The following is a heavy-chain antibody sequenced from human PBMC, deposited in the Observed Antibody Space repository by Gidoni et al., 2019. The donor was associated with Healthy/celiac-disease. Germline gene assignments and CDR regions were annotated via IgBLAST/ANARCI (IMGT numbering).Heavy chain of an antibody. Sequence: QVQLVQSGAEVKKPGSSVKVSCKASGGTFSSYAISWVRQAPGQGLEWMGGIIPICGKENYAERLKGGVSIPGDESRRAAKRGLSRLRWEDAAVYYGAGGGGGVVVPAAMGYYYGMDVWGQGTTVTVSS. J-gene: IGHJ6*02. CDR2: IIPICGKE. V-gene: IGHV1-69*01. D-gene: IGHD2-2*01. CDR1: GGTFSSYA. CDR3: AGGGGGVVVPAAMGYYYGMDV.